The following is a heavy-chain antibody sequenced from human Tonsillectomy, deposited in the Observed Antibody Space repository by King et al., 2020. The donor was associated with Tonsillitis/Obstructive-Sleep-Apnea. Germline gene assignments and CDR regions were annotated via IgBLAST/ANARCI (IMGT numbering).Heavy chain of an antibody. D-gene: IGHD2-21*02. CDR1: GGSISSYY. CDR3: ARGGLQYCGGDCYND. V-gene: IGHV4-4*07. J-gene: IGHJ4*02. CDR2: IYTSGST. Sequence: QLQESGPGLVKPSETLSLTCTVSGGSISSYYWSWIRQPAGKGLEWIGRIYTSGSTNYNPSLKSRVTMSVDTSKTQFSLKLSSVTAADTAVYYCARGGLQYCGGDCYNDWGQGTLVTVSS.